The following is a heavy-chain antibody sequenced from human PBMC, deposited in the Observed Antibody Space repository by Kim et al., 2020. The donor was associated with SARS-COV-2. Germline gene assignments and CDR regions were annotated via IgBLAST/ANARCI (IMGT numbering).Heavy chain of an antibody. CDR2: ISSSGSTI. J-gene: IGHJ6*02. CDR1: GFTFSDYY. CDR3: ARASGIRWFGEATDSYGMDV. D-gene: IGHD3-10*01. V-gene: IGHV3-11*01. Sequence: GGSLRLSCAASGFTFSDYYMSWIRQAPGKGLEWVSYISSSGSTIYYADSVKGRFTISRDNAKNSLYLQMNSLRAEDTAVYYCARASGIRWFGEATDSYGMDVWGQGTTVTVSS.